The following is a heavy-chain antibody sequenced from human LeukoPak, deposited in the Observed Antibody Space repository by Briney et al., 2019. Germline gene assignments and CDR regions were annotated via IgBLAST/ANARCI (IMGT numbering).Heavy chain of an antibody. CDR2: ISSSSSTM. V-gene: IGHV3-48*02. CDR1: GFTFSTHA. D-gene: IGHD2-2*01. J-gene: IGHJ4*02. CDR3: ARDYMPLYYFDY. Sequence: GGSLRLSCAASGFTFSTHAMGWVRQAPGKGLEWVSYISSSSSTMYYADSVKGRFTISRDNAKNSLYLQMNSLRDEDTAVYYCARDYMPLYYFDYRGQGTLVTVSS.